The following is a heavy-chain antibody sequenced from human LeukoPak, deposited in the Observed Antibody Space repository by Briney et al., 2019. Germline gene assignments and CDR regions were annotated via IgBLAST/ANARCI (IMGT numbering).Heavy chain of an antibody. V-gene: IGHV3-23*01. Sequence: PGGSLRLSCAASGFTFSSYAMSWVRQAPGKGLEWVSAISGSGGSTYYADSVKGRFTISRDNSKNTLYLQMNSLRAEDTAVYYCARVRCSSTSCYSRNDAFDIWGQGTMVTVSS. J-gene: IGHJ3*02. D-gene: IGHD2-2*02. CDR3: ARVRCSSTSCYSRNDAFDI. CDR1: GFTFSSYA. CDR2: ISGSGGST.